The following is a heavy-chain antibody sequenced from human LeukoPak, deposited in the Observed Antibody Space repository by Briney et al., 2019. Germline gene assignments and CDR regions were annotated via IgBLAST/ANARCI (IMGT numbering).Heavy chain of an antibody. V-gene: IGHV3-30*18. CDR1: GFTFNSYG. J-gene: IGHJ6*03. CDR3: AKDRGSSWYDYYYYMDV. CDR2: ISYDGSNK. D-gene: IGHD6-13*01. Sequence: PGRSLRLSCAASGFTFNSYGMHWVRQAPGKGLEWVAVISYDGSNKYYADSVKGRFTISRDNSKNTLYLQMNSLRAEDTAVYYCAKDRGSSWYDYYYYMDVWGKGTTVTVSS.